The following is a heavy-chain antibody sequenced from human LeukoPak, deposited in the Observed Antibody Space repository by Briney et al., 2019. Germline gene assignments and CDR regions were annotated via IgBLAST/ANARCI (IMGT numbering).Heavy chain of an antibody. CDR2: ISGSGGST. V-gene: IGHV3-23*01. CDR3: AKMYYYDSSGYVPGDAFDI. D-gene: IGHD3-22*01. Sequence: GGSLRLSCAASGFTFSSYAMSWVRQAPGKGLEWVSAISGSGGSTYYADSVKGRFTISRDNSKNTLYLQMNSLRAEDTAVYYCAKMYYYDSSGYVPGDAFDIWGQGTMVTVSS. J-gene: IGHJ3*02. CDR1: GFTFSSYA.